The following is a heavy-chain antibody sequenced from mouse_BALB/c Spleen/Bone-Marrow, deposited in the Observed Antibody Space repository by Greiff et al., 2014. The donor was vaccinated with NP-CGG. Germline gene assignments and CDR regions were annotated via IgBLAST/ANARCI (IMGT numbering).Heavy chain of an antibody. CDR3: ARQDYYGSSPHWYFDV. CDR1: GFTFSSYA. V-gene: IGHV5-9-3*01. D-gene: IGHD1-1*01. J-gene: IGHJ1*01. CDR2: IGSGGSYT. Sequence: EVKLLESGGGLVKPGGSLKLSCAASGFTFSSYAMSWVRQTPEKRLEWVATIGSGGSYTYYADSVKGRFTISRDTAKNTLYLQMSSLRSEDTAIYYCARQDYYGSSPHWYFDVWGAGTTVTVSS.